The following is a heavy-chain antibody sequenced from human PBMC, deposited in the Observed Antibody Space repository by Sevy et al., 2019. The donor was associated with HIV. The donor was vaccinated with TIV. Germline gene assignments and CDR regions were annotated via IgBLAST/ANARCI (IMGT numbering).Heavy chain of an antibody. CDR2: IKADGSEK. CDR3: ATHNDWKFEY. V-gene: IGHV3-7*01. D-gene: IGHD1-1*01. J-gene: IGHJ4*02. Sequence: GGSLRLSCAAFEFTFSAYWMTWVRQAPGEGPEWVDSIKADGSEKWYLDSVKGRFTISRDNTKNSLSLQMTSLRVEDTAMYYCATHNDWKFEYWGQGILVTVSS. CDR1: EFTFSAYW.